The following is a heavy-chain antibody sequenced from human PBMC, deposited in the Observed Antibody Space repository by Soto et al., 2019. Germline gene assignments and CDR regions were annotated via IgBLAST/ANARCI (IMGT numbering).Heavy chain of an antibody. Sequence: GGSLRLSCAASGFTFRSYAMHWVRQAPGKGLEWVSSISSSSSYIYYADSVKGRFTISRDNAKNSLYLQMNSLRAEDTAVYYCARDYYYDSSGYYAGFDYWGQGTLVTSPQ. CDR2: ISSSSSYI. CDR3: ARDYYYDSSGYYAGFDY. D-gene: IGHD3-22*01. V-gene: IGHV3-21*01. CDR1: GFTFRSYA. J-gene: IGHJ4*02.